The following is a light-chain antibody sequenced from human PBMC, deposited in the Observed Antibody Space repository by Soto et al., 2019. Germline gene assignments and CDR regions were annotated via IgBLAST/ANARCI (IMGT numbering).Light chain of an antibody. V-gene: IGKV3-20*01. J-gene: IGKJ2*01. CDR1: QSVPSSN. Sequence: EIVLTESPGTLSLSPGERATLSCRASQSVPSSNVAWYQQKPGQSPSLLIYGASTRATGIPARFSGSGSGTDFTLTISRLEPDDFAVYFCQQYDTLPYTFGQGTKLDFK. CDR3: QQYDTLPYT. CDR2: GAS.